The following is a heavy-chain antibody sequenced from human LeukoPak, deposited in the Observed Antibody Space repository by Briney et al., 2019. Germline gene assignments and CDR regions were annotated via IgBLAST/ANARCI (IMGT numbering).Heavy chain of an antibody. CDR2: ITAGNGNT. Sequence: ASVKVSCKASGYNFRNYGIGWVRQAPRQGLAWMGWITAGNGNTNYAQKVQGRVTMTTDTSTSTAYMELRSLRSDDTAVYFCARDSARGYSYGYNAFHIWGQGTMVTASS. CDR3: ARDSARGYSYGYNAFHI. V-gene: IGHV1-18*01. D-gene: IGHD5-18*01. CDR1: GYNFRNYG. J-gene: IGHJ3*02.